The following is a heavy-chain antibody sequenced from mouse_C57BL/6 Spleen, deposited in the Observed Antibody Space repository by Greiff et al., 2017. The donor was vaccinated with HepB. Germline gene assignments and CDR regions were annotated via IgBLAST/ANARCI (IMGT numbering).Heavy chain of an antibody. CDR1: GYTFTSYW. CDR3: ARWAVVEYFDV. D-gene: IGHD1-1*01. J-gene: IGHJ1*03. CDR2: IHPNSGST. Sequence: QVQLQQPGAELVKPGASVKLSCKASGYTFTSYWMHWVKQRPGQGLEWIGMIHPNSGSTNYNEKFKSKATLTVDKSSSTAYMQLSSLTSEDSAVYYCARWAVVEYFDVWGTGTTVTVSS. V-gene: IGHV1-64*01.